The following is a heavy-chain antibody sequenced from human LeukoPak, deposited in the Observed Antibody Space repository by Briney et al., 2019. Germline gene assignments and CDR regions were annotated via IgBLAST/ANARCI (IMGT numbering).Heavy chain of an antibody. CDR3: ARQPLTIVLMVYDAGEGYFDY. D-gene: IGHD2-8*01. CDR1: GGSISSSSYY. J-gene: IGHJ4*02. V-gene: IGHV4-39*01. Sequence: SETLSLTCTVSGGSISSSSYYWGWIRQPPGKGLEWIGSIYYSGSTYYNPSLKNRVTISVDTSKNQFSLKLSSVTAADTAVYYCARQPLTIVLMVYDAGEGYFDYWGQGTLVTVSS. CDR2: IYYSGST.